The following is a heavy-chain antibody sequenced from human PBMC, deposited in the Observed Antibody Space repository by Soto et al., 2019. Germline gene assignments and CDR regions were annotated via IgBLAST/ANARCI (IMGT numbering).Heavy chain of an antibody. CDR1: GFTFSSYA. Sequence: PGGSLRLSCAASGFTFSSYAMGWVRQAPGKGLEWVSAISGSVGSTYYADSVKGRFTISRDNSKNTLYLQMNSLRAEDTAVYYCANIGVVPAAIWFYYFDYWGQGTLVTVSS. J-gene: IGHJ4*02. CDR2: ISGSVGST. V-gene: IGHV3-23*01. D-gene: IGHD2-2*02. CDR3: ANIGVVPAAIWFYYFDY.